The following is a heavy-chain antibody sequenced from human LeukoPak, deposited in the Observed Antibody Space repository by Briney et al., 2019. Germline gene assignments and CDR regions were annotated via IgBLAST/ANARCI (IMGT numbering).Heavy chain of an antibody. CDR2: IRYDGSNK. D-gene: IGHD6-19*01. J-gene: IGHJ6*03. Sequence: GGSLRLSCAASGFTFSSYGMHWVRQAPGKGLEWVAFIRYDGSNKYYADSVKGRFTISRDNSKNTLYLQMNSLRAEDTAVHYCAKDLEGSSSGWYHYYYYMDVWGKGTTVTVSS. CDR1: GFTFSSYG. CDR3: AKDLEGSSSGWYHYYYYMDV. V-gene: IGHV3-30*02.